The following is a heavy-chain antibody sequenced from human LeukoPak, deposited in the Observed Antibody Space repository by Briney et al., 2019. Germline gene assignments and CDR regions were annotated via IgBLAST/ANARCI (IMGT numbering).Heavy chain of an antibody. CDR1: GYTFTSYG. D-gene: IGHD3-10*01. CDR3: ARDNNRYSSGTYPFFDY. V-gene: IGHV1-18*01. CDR2: ISGYNANA. Sequence: ASVKVSCKASGYTFTSYGISWVRQAPGQGLEWIGWISGYNANADYSQKFQGRVTMTTDTSTTTASMELRSLRSDDTAVYYCARDNNRYSSGTYPFFDYWGQGTLVTVSS. J-gene: IGHJ4*02.